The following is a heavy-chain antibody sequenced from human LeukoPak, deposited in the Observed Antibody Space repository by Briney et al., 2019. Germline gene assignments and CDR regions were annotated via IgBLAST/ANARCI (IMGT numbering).Heavy chain of an antibody. J-gene: IGHJ4*02. Sequence: SETLSLTCTVGGSISSGYYWSWIRLLPGKGLEWIGFIYYTGTTSYHPSLMSRITISVDTSKNQFSLELTSVAAADTAVYYCARGPSSYDYDFWGQGTLVTVSS. CDR3: ARGPSSYDYDF. CDR1: GGSISSGYY. D-gene: IGHD5-18*01. CDR2: IYYTGTT. V-gene: IGHV4-31*03.